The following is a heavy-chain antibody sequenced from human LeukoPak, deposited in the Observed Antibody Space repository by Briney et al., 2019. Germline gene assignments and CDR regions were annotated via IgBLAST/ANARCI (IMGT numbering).Heavy chain of an antibody. V-gene: IGHV3-7*04. CDR2: IKQDGSEK. J-gene: IGHJ4*02. Sequence: GGSLRISCAASGFTFRSYWMSWVRQAPGKGLEWVANIKQDGSEKYYVDSVKGRFTISRDNAKNSLYLQMNSLRAEDTAVYYCARGPRVIAAAGGEYYFDYWGQGTLVTVSS. D-gene: IGHD6-13*01. CDR3: ARGPRVIAAAGGEYYFDY. CDR1: GFTFRSYW.